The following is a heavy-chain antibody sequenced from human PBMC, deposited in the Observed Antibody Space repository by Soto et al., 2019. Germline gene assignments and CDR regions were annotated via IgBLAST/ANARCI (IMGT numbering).Heavy chain of an antibody. D-gene: IGHD2-8*01. V-gene: IGHV3-30-3*01. Sequence: GGSLRLSCAASGVTFSSYAVDGVRQAPGKGLEWVAVISYDGSNKYYADSVKGRFTISRDNSKNTLYLQMNSLRAEDTAVYYCARAGRCTNGVCYTNDAFDIWGQATMVTVSS. CDR2: ISYDGSNK. J-gene: IGHJ3*02. CDR1: GVTFSSYA. CDR3: ARAGRCTNGVCYTNDAFDI.